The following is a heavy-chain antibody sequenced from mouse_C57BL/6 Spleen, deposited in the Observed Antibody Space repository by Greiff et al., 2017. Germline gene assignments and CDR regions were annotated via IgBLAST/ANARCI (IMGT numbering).Heavy chain of an antibody. V-gene: IGHV5-9-1*02. CDR1: GFTFSSDA. CDR3: TREGDYDGSSPYGY. Sequence: EVQLLESGEGLVKPGGSLKLSCAASGFTFSSDAMPWVRQTPEKRLEWVAYIGSGGDYIDYADTVQGRFTITRDNARNTLYLQMSSLKSEDTAMDYCTREGDYDGSSPYGYWGQGASVTVAS. CDR2: IGSGGDYI. J-gene: IGHJ4*01. D-gene: IGHD1-1*01.